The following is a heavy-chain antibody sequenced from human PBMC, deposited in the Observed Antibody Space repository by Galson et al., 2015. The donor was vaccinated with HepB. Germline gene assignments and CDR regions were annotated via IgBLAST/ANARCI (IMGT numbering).Heavy chain of an antibody. CDR2: INSDGSST. V-gene: IGHV3-74*01. CDR3: ARAYDFWSGPLLGY. Sequence: LRLSCAASGFTFSSYWMHWVRQAPGKGLVWVSRINSDGSSTSYADSVKGRFTISRDNAKNTLYLQMNSLRAEDTAVYYCARAYDFWSGPLLGYWGQGTLVTVSS. J-gene: IGHJ4*02. D-gene: IGHD3-3*01. CDR1: GFTFSSYW.